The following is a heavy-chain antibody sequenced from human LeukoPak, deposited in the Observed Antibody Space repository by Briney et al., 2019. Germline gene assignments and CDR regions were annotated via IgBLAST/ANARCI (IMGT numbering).Heavy chain of an antibody. V-gene: IGHV3-48*04. CDR1: GFTFSTYS. J-gene: IGHJ4*02. CDR3: ARVRDRYGYLFDY. D-gene: IGHD5-18*01. CDR2: IGGSHSSI. Sequence: GGSLRLSRAASGFTFSTYSISWVRQAPGRGLEWVSYIGGSHSSIYYADSVKARFTISRDNAKNSLYLQMNSLRAEDTAVYYCARVRDRYGYLFDYWGQGTLVTVSS.